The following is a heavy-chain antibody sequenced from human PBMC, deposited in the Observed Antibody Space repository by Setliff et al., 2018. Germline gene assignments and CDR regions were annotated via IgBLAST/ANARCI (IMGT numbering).Heavy chain of an antibody. D-gene: IGHD6-19*01. CDR2: ISGSGGST. V-gene: IGHV3-23*01. Sequence: GGSLRLSCAASGFTFSSYAMSWVRQAPGKGLEWVSAISGSGGSTYYADSVKGRFTISRDNSKNTLYLQMNSLGAEDTAVYYCAKGRRISYSSGWLNWFDPWGQGTLVTVSS. CDR1: GFTFSSYA. J-gene: IGHJ5*02. CDR3: AKGRRISYSSGWLNWFDP.